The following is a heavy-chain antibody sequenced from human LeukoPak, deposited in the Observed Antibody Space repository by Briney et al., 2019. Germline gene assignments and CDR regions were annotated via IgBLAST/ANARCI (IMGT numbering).Heavy chain of an antibody. CDR2: VYHSGST. CDR1: GFTFTTYT. Sequence: GSLRLSCAASGFTFTTYTISWVRQPPGKGLEWIGEVYHSGSTNYNPSLKSRVTISVDKSKNQFSLKLGSVTAADTAVYYCATFDSGYDLDYWGQGTLVTVSS. V-gene: IGHV4-4*02. J-gene: IGHJ4*02. CDR3: ATFDSGYDLDY. D-gene: IGHD5-12*01.